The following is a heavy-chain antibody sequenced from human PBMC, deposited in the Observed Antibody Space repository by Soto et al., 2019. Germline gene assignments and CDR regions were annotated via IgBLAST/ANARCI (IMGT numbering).Heavy chain of an antibody. J-gene: IGHJ6*02. V-gene: IGHV1-2*04. Sequence: ASVKVSCKASGYTFTGYYMHWVRQAPGQGLEWMGWINPNSGGTNYAQKFQGWVTMTRDTSISTAYMELSRLRSDDTAVYYCARDLSGRITTVTTGIGMDVWGQGTTVTVSS. CDR1: GYTFTGYY. CDR3: ARDLSGRITTVTTGIGMDV. CDR2: INPNSGGT. D-gene: IGHD4-17*01.